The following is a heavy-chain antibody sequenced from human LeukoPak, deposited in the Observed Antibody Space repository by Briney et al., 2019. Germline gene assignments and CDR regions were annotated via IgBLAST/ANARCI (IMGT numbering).Heavy chain of an antibody. D-gene: IGHD3-22*01. J-gene: IGHJ4*02. CDR3: AREYDSSGRSDY. Sequence: SVKVSCKASGYTFTGYYMHWVRQAPGQGLEWMGGIIPIFGTANYAQKFQGRVTITADESTSTAYMELSSLRSEDTAVYYCAREYDSSGRSDYWGQGTLVTVSS. CDR1: GYTFTGYY. V-gene: IGHV1-69*13. CDR2: IIPIFGTA.